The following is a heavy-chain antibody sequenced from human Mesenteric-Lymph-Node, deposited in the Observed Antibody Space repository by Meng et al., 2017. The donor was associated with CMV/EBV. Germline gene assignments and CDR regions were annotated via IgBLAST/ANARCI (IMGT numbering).Heavy chain of an antibody. CDR2: IYYSGTT. J-gene: IGHJ6*02. Sequence: SETLSLTCTVSGGSISSYYWSWIRQPPGKGLEWIGSIYYSGTTYYNPSLNSRVTISVDTSKNQFSLKLSSVTAADTAVYYCARQWRDNSPYHGLDVWGQGTTVTVSS. V-gene: IGHV4-59*05. CDR1: GGSISSYY. CDR3: ARQWRDNSPYHGLDV. D-gene: IGHD1-14*01.